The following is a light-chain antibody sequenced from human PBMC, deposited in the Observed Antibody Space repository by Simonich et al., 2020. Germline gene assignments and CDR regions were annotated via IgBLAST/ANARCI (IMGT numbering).Light chain of an antibody. CDR1: QRVLYSSNNKNY. Sequence: DIVMTQSPDSLAVSLGERATINCQSSQRVLYSSNNKNYLAWYQQKPGQPPNLLIYWASTRESGVPDRFSGSGSGTDFTLTSSSLQVEDVAVYYCQQYYSTPYTFGQGTKLEIK. CDR2: WAS. V-gene: IGKV4-1*01. CDR3: QQYYSTPYT. J-gene: IGKJ2*01.